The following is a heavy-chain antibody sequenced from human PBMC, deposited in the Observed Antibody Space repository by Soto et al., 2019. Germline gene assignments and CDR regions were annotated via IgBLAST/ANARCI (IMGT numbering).Heavy chain of an antibody. CDR3: ARRHDSFFDN. CDR2: ISDDGSST. CDR1: GFTFSSYW. J-gene: IGHJ4*02. D-gene: IGHD2-15*01. Sequence: GGSLRRSCAASGFTFSSYWMHWVRQAPGKGLVWVSRISDDGSSTTYAGSVRGRFTISRDNANYTLYLEISSLRAGDTGVCYCARRHDSFFDNWGQGTLVTASS. V-gene: IGHV3-74*03.